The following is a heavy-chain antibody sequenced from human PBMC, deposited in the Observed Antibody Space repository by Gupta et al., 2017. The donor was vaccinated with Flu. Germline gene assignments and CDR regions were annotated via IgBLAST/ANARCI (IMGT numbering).Heavy chain of an antibody. D-gene: IGHD4-17*01. V-gene: IGHV1-18*01. CDR2: ISAYNGNT. CDR3: ARDGKGITVTLTTDYYYYGMDV. Sequence: QVQLVQSGAEVKKPGASVKVSCKASGYTFTSYGISWVRQAPGQGLEWMGWISAYNGNTNYAQKLQGRVTMTTDTSTSTAYMELRSLRSDDTAVYYCARDGKGITVTLTTDYYYYGMDVWGQGTTVTVSS. J-gene: IGHJ6*02. CDR1: GYTFTSYG.